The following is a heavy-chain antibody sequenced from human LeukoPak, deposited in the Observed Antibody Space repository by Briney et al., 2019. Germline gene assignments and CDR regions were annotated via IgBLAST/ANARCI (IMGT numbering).Heavy chain of an antibody. CDR1: GGSISSYY. CDR3: ARAHSSSWYMDY. Sequence: SETLSLTCSVSGGSISSYYWSWIRQPPGKGLEWIGYIYYSGSTDYNPSLRSRVTISVDTSENQLSLKLSSVTAADTAVYYCARAHSSSWYMDYWGQGTLVTVSS. CDR2: IYYSGST. D-gene: IGHD6-13*01. J-gene: IGHJ4*02. V-gene: IGHV4-59*01.